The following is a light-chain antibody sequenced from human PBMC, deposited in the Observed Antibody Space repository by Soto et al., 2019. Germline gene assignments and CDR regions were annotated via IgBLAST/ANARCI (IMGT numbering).Light chain of an antibody. CDR2: GNT. V-gene: IGLV1-40*01. CDR1: SSNIGANYD. Sequence: QPVLTQPPSVSGAPGQAVTISCTGTSSNIGANYDVHWYQHLPGSAPKLLISGNTNRPSGVPDRFSASKSATSASLAITGLQTEDEGHYYCQSYDNGLGGRVIFGGGTQLTVL. J-gene: IGLJ2*01. CDR3: QSYDNGLGGRVI.